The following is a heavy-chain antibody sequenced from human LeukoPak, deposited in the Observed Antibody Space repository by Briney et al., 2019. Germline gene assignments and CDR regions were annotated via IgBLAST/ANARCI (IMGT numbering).Heavy chain of an antibody. J-gene: IGHJ4*02. CDR3: VKGHIVVVTEMPFDY. V-gene: IGHV3-23*01. D-gene: IGHD2-21*02. CDR1: GFTFSSYA. CDR2: ISGSGGST. Sequence: GGSLRLSCAASGFTFSSYAMSWVRQAPGKGLEWVSGISGSGGSTYYADSVKGRFTISRDNSKNTLYLQMNSLRAEDTAVYYCVKGHIVVVTEMPFDYWGQGTLVTVSS.